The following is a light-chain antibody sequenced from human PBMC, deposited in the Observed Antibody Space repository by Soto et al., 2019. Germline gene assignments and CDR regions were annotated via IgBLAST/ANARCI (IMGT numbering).Light chain of an antibody. CDR3: QQYGDSLT. CDR1: QSVSSNY. CDR2: GAS. V-gene: IGKV3-20*01. J-gene: IGKJ4*01. Sequence: EIVLTQSPGTLSLSPGERATLSCRASQSVSSNYLAWYQRKAGQAPALLIYGASNRATGIPDRFSGSGSGTDFTLTISRLEPEDFAVYYCQQYGDSLTFGGGTKVDIK.